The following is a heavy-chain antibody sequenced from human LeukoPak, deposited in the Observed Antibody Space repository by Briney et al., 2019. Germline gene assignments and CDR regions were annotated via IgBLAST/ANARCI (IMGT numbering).Heavy chain of an antibody. D-gene: IGHD1-26*01. CDR2: ILWNGGGI. J-gene: IGHJ6*03. CDR1: GFNFDDYG. CDR3: ARDPYSGSYGNYYYYFMDV. V-gene: IGHV3-20*04. Sequence: GGSLRLSCAASGFNFDDYGMSWVRQVPGRGLEWVASILWNGGGIEYADSVRGRFTISRDNAKNSMYLQMNSLRAEDTAVYYCARDPYSGSYGNYYYYFMDVWGKGTTVTISS.